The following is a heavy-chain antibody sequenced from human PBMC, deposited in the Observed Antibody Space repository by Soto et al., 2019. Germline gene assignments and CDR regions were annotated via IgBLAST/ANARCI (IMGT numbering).Heavy chain of an antibody. CDR1: RFTFSSYW. V-gene: IGHV3-7*01. CDR3: AREIAARL. D-gene: IGHD6-6*01. Sequence: EVQRVEFGGGLVQPGGSLRLSCAASRFTFSSYWMSWFRQAPGKGLEWVANIKQDGSEENYVDSVKGRFTISRDNAKNALYLQMNSLRVEDTAVYYCAREIAARLWGKGTTVTVSS. J-gene: IGHJ6*04. CDR2: IKQDGSEE.